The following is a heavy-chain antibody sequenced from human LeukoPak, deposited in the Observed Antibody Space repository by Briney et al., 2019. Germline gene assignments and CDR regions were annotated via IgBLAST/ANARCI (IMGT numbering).Heavy chain of an antibody. CDR2: IYYSGST. D-gene: IGHD3-10*01. V-gene: IGHV4-31*03. J-gene: IGHJ4*02. CDR3: ARFIGSGSYYDYYFDY. Sequence: SETLSLTCTVSGGSISSGGYYWSWIRQHPGNGLEWIGYIYYSGSTYYNPSLKSRVTISVDTSKNQFSLKLSSVTAADTAVYYCARFIGSGSYYDYYFDYWGQGTLVTVSS. CDR1: GGSISSGGYY.